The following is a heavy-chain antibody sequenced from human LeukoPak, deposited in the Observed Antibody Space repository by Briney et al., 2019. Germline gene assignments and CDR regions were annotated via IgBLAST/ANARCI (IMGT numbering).Heavy chain of an antibody. Sequence: KSSETLSLTCTVSGGSISSYYWSWIRQPPGKGLEWIGYIYYSGSTNYNPSLKSRVTISVDTSKNQFSLKLSSVTAADTAVYYCARVKTTNWFDPWGQGTLVTVSS. J-gene: IGHJ5*02. D-gene: IGHD1-14*01. V-gene: IGHV4-59*01. CDR2: IYYSGST. CDR1: GGSISSYY. CDR3: ARVKTTNWFDP.